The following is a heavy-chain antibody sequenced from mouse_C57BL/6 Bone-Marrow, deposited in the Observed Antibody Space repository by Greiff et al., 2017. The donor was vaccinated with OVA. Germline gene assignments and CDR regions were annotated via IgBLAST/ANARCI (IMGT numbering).Heavy chain of an antibody. CDR3: ARRGSLYAMDY. Sequence: VQLQQSGAELVRPGASVKLSCKASGYTFTDYYINWVKQRPGQGLEWIARIYPGSGNTYYNEKFKGKATLTAEKSSSTAYMQLSSLTSEDSAVYFCARRGSLYAMDYWGQGTSVTVSS. D-gene: IGHD6-2*01. J-gene: IGHJ4*01. CDR2: IYPGSGNT. V-gene: IGHV1-76*01. CDR1: GYTFTDYY.